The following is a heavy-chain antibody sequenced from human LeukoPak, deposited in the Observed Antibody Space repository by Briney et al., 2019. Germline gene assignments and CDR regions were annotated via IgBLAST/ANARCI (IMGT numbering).Heavy chain of an antibody. J-gene: IGHJ6*04. CDR2: INHSGST. Sequence: SETLSLTCAVYGGSFSGYYWSWIRQPPGKGLEWLGEINHSGSTNYNPSLKSRVTISVDTSKNQFSLKLSSVTAADTAVYYCARGFGYSYGSRYYYYGMDVWGKGTTVTVSS. CDR1: GGSFSGYY. CDR3: ARGFGYSYGSRYYYYGMDV. D-gene: IGHD5-18*01. V-gene: IGHV4-34*01.